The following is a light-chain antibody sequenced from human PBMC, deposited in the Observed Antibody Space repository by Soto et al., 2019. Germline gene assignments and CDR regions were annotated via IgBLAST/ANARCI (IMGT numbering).Light chain of an antibody. CDR1: QSISSY. V-gene: IGKV1-33*01. J-gene: IGKJ4*01. Sequence: DIQMTQSPSSLSASVGDRVTITCRASQSISSYLNWYQQKPGRAPKLLIFDASNLETGVPSRFSGSGSGTEFTFTISSLQPEDIATYYCQQYDNLSLTFGGGTKVEIK. CDR3: QQYDNLSLT. CDR2: DAS.